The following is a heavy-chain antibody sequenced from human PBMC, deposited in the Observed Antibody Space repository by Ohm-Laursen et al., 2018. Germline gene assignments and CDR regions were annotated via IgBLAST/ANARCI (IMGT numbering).Heavy chain of an antibody. Sequence: SLRLSCTASGFTFTNYWMSWVRQAPGKGLEWVANINQDGSEKYYLDSVKGRFTISRDNAKNSLYLQMNSLRAEDTAVYYCARDAGYSSGWGQGTLVTVSS. D-gene: IGHD6-19*01. V-gene: IGHV3-7*01. J-gene: IGHJ4*02. CDR1: GFTFTNYW. CDR3: ARDAGYSSG. CDR2: INQDGSEK.